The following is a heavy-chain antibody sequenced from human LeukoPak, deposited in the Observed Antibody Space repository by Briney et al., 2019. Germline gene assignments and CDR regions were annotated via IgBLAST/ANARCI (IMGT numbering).Heavy chain of an antibody. CDR1: GFTFRNCG. CDR2: ISGSDDGT. CDR3: AKRGPIYSSTPGNYFDY. V-gene: IGHV3-23*01. J-gene: IGHJ4*02. D-gene: IGHD3-10*01. Sequence: GGSLRLSCVASGFTFRNCGMTWVRQAPGKGLEWVSTISGSDDGTYYADSVRGRFTISRDNSKNTLYLQMKAMRDEDTATYYCAKRGPIYSSTPGNYFDYWGQGTLVTVSS.